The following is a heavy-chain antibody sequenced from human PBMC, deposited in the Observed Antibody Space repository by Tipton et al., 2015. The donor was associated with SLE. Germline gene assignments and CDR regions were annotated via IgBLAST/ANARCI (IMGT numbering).Heavy chain of an antibody. V-gene: IGHV3-53*01. CDR1: GFTFSSYS. J-gene: IGHJ6*03. CDR3: ARVEGSDYYYYMDV. Sequence: SLRLSCAASGFTFSSYSMNWVRQAPGKGLEWVSVIYSGGSTYYADSVKGRFTISRDNSKNTLYLQMNSLRAEDTAVYYCARVEGSDYYYYMDVWGKGTTVTVSS. D-gene: IGHD3-3*01. CDR2: IYSGGST.